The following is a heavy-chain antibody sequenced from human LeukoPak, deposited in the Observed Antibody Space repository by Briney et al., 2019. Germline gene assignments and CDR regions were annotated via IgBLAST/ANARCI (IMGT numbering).Heavy chain of an antibody. J-gene: IGHJ4*02. D-gene: IGHD1-26*01. CDR3: AKDLEIHSGSYYRHY. Sequence: PGGSLRLSCAASGFTFSSYAMSWVRQGPGKGLEWVSAVSGSGGSTYYADSVKGRFTISRDNSKNTLYLQMNSLRAEDTAVYYCAKDLEIHSGSYYRHYWGQGTLVTVSS. CDR2: VSGSGGST. V-gene: IGHV3-23*01. CDR1: GFTFSSYA.